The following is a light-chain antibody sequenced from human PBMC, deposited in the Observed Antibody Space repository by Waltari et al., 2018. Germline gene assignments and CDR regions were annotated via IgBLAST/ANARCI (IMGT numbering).Light chain of an antibody. Sequence: DVVMTQSPLSLPVTLGQPASIPCRASQSLLYSDGKTYLNWCQKLPGQSPRRLIYKVSKRDSGVPDRFSGSGSGSDFALRISKVEAEDVGVYYCMQGTHWPKVYTFGQGTKLEIK. J-gene: IGKJ2*01. CDR1: QSLLYSDGKTY. CDR3: MQGTHWPKVYT. V-gene: IGKV2-30*01. CDR2: KVS.